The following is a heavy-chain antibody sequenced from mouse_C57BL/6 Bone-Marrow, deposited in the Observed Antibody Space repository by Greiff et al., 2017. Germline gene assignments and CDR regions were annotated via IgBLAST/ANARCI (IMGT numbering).Heavy chain of an antibody. CDR2: IYPGDGDT. Sequence: QVQLKESGPELVKPGASVKISCKASGYAFSSSWMNWVKQRPGKGLEWIGRIYPGDGDTNYNGKFKGKATLTADKSSSTAYMQLSSLTSEDSAVYFCARLFYAMDYWGQGTSVTVSS. CDR3: ARLFYAMDY. CDR1: GYAFSSSW. J-gene: IGHJ4*01. V-gene: IGHV1-82*01.